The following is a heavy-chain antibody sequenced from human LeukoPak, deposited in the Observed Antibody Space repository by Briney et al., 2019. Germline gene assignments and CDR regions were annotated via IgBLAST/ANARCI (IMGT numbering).Heavy chain of an antibody. V-gene: IGHV4-34*01. J-gene: IGHJ4*02. Sequence: SETLSLTCALYGGSFRGYYWGWIRQPPGKGLEWIGEINHSGSTNYNPSLKSRVTLSVDTSKNQFSLKLSSVTAADAALYYRARGSQSLEYCSGGSCRAKIFDYWGQGTLVTVSS. D-gene: IGHD2-15*01. CDR2: INHSGST. CDR3: ARGSQSLEYCSGGSCRAKIFDY. CDR1: GGSFRGYY.